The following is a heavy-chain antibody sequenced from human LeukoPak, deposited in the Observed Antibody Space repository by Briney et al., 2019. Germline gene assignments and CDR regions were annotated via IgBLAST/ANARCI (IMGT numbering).Heavy chain of an antibody. Sequence: GGSLRLSCAASGFTFSSYPVHWVRQAPGKGLEWVAFIPYRGSDNNYAASVKGRFTISRDNSKNTLYLQMNSLRLEDTAVYYCAKDRHGHYALDYCGQGTLVTVSS. CDR2: IPYRGSDN. CDR3: AKDRHGHYALDY. D-gene: IGHD4-17*01. J-gene: IGHJ4*02. V-gene: IGHV3-30*04. CDR1: GFTFSSYP.